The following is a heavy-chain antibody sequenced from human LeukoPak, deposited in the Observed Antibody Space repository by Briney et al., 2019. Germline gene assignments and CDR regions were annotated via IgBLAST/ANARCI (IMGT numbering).Heavy chain of an antibody. CDR3: ARDPGGFGELFGTSGLDV. CDR2: IYYTRYT. D-gene: IGHD3-10*01. CDR1: GDSINSGGYY. V-gene: IGHV4-31*03. J-gene: IGHJ6*02. Sequence: SQTLSLTCTVSGDSINSGGYYWSWIRQHPGKGLEWIGFIYYTRYTYSNPSLKSRFAISLDTSKNQFSLKLNSVTAADTAVYYCARDPGGFGELFGTSGLDVWGQGTTVLVSS.